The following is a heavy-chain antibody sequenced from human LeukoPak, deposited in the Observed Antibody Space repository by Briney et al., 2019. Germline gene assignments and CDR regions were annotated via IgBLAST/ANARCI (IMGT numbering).Heavy chain of an antibody. CDR3: ASYDILTGYYDY. Sequence: SETLSLTCAVYGGSFSGYYWSWIRQPPGKGLEWIGEINHSGSTNYNPSPKSRVTISVDTSKNQFSLKLSSVTAADTAVYYCASYDILTGYYDYWGQGTLVTVSS. J-gene: IGHJ4*02. CDR2: INHSGST. CDR1: GGSFSGYY. V-gene: IGHV4-34*01. D-gene: IGHD3-9*01.